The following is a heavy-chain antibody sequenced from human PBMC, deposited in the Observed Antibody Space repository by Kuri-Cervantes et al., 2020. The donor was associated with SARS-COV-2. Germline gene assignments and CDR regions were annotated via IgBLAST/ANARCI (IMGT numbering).Heavy chain of an antibody. J-gene: IGHJ3*02. CDR1: GFTFSDYY. Sequence: GESLKISCAASGFTFSDYYMSWIRQAPGKGLEWVSYISSSSSTIYYADSVKGRFTISRDNAKNSLYLQMNSLRAEDTAVYYCARDVTVTTLGAFDIWGQGTMVTVSS. D-gene: IGHD4-17*01. CDR3: ARDVTVTTLGAFDI. V-gene: IGHV3-11*04. CDR2: ISSSSSTI.